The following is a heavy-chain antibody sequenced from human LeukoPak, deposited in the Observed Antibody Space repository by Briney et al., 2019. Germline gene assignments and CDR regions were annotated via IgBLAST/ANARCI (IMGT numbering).Heavy chain of an antibody. CDR2: IYYTGSS. V-gene: IGHV4-39*01. CDR1: GGSISSSSYY. CDR3: SRVLLDSWSGQPTWIDF. J-gene: IGHJ4*02. D-gene: IGHD3-3*01. Sequence: PSETLSLTCTVSGGSISSSSYYWGWVRQPPGKGLEWIGNIYYTGSSYYSPSLESRLAMFVDTSKNQFSLRLSSVTAADTAVYYCSRVLLDSWSGQPTWIDFWGQGTLVSVSS.